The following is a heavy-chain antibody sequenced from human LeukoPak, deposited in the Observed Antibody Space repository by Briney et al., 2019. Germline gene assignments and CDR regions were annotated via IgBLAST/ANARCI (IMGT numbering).Heavy chain of an antibody. CDR2: INSDGSST. Sequence: GGSLRLSCAASGFTFSSYWMHWVRQAPGKGLLWVSRINSDGSSTRYADSVKGRFTISRDNAKNTLYLQMNSLRAEDTAVYYCAREVSSSGWYNWFDPWGQGTLVTVSS. D-gene: IGHD6-19*01. V-gene: IGHV3-74*01. J-gene: IGHJ5*02. CDR3: AREVSSSGWYNWFDP. CDR1: GFTFSSYW.